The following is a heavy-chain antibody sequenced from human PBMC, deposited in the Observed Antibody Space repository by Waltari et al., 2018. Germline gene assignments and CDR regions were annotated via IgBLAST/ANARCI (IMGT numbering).Heavy chain of an antibody. Sequence: QLQLQESGPSLLSASEPLSLFCGLSGVPIAGDACYWAWLRQSPGQGLEWIGTVSYSGTTYISPSLKSRVSVSRDTSKNQVSLILGSVTAADMAVYYCATYIGASVGTAAFDVWGQGTMVTVSS. D-gene: IGHD5-12*01. CDR3: ATYIGASVGTAAFDV. CDR2: VSYSGTT. J-gene: IGHJ3*01. CDR1: GVPIAGDACY. V-gene: IGHV4-39*01.